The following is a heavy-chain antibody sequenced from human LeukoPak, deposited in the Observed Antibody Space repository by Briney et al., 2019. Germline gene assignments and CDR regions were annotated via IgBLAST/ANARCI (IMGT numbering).Heavy chain of an antibody. CDR2: VVVGSGNT. D-gene: IGHD7-27*01. J-gene: IGHJ4*02. CDR3: ARGPPNWGYDY. V-gene: IGHV1-58*01. Sequence: GTSVKVSCKASGFTFTNSAVQWVRQARGQRLEWMGWVVVGSGNTSYAQKFQERVTITRDMSTSTVYMELSSLRSEGTAVYYCARGPPNWGYDYWGPGTLVTVSS. CDR1: GFTFTNSA.